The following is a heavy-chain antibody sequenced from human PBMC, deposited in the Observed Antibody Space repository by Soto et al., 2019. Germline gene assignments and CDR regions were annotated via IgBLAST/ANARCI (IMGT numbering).Heavy chain of an antibody. V-gene: IGHV3-23*01. CDR1: GFTFSSYA. Sequence: EVQLLESGGCLVQPGGSLRLSCAASGFTFSSYAMSWVRQAPGKGLEWVSAISGSGGSTYYADSVKGRFTISRDNSKNTLYLQMNSLRAEDTAVYYCAKALHLNYVYYYYGMDVWGQGTTVTVSS. CDR3: AKALHLNYVYYYYGMDV. D-gene: IGHD1-7*01. CDR2: ISGSGGST. J-gene: IGHJ6*02.